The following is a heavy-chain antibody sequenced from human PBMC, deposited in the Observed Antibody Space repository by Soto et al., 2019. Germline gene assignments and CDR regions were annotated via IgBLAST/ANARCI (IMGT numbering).Heavy chain of an antibody. CDR2: TKQDESEK. J-gene: IGHJ5*02. CDR1: GFTFGDYW. CDR3: LREGDSGFFS. D-gene: IGHD6-25*01. V-gene: IGHV3-7*01. Sequence: EVQLVESGGGLVQPGGSLRLSCATSGFTFGDYWMSWVRQAPGKRLEWVANTKQDESEKYYVGSVKGRFTISRDNAKNSLYLQMYSLRAEDTDVYFCLREGDSGFFSWGQGTLVTVSS.